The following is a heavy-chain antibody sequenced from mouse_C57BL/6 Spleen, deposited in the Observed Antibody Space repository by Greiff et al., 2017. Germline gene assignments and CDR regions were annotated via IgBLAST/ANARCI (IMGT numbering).Heavy chain of an antibody. D-gene: IGHD1-1*01. Sequence: VKLMESGPGLVQPSQSLSITCTGSGFSLTSYGVHWVRQSPGKGLEWLGVIWSGGSTDYNAAFISRLSISKDNSKSQVFFKMNSLQADDTAIYYCARNSDYYGSSYAYFDVWGTGTTVTVSS. CDR2: IWSGGST. V-gene: IGHV2-2*01. CDR1: GFSLTSYG. CDR3: ARNSDYYGSSYAYFDV. J-gene: IGHJ1*03.